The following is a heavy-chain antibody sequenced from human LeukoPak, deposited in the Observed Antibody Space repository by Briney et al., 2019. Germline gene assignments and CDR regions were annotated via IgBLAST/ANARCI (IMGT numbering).Heavy chain of an antibody. CDR1: GYTFTGYY. D-gene: IGHD2-2*01. CDR2: INPNSGGT. CDR3: ARVLYCSTTSCSPWNWFDP. V-gene: IGHV1-2*02. J-gene: IGHJ5*02. Sequence: ASVKVSCKASGYTFTGYYMHWVRQAPGQGLEWMGWINPNSGGTNYAQKFQGRVTMTRDTSISTAFMELSRLRSDDTAVYYCARVLYCSTTSCSPWNWFDPWGQGTLVTVSS.